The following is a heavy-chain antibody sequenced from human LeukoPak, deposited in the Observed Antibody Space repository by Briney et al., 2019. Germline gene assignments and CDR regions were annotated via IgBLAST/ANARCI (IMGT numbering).Heavy chain of an antibody. V-gene: IGHV3-49*04. CDR3: TRVDCSSTSCYISHADY. CDR2: IRSKVYGGTP. CDR1: GFTFGDYA. Sequence: GGSLRLSCTPPGFTFGDYAMSWVRQAPGKGLERVGFIRSKVYGGTPEYAASVKGRFTISRDDSKSIAYLQMNSLKTEDTAVYYCTRVDCSSTSCYISHADYWGRGTLVTVSS. J-gene: IGHJ4*02. D-gene: IGHD2-2*02.